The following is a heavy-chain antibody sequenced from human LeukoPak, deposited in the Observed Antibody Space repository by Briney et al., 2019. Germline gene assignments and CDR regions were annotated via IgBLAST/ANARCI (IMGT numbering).Heavy chain of an antibody. CDR2: INHSGST. CDR3: ARMPGVGYCSGGSCYEDY. V-gene: IGHV4-34*01. Sequence: PSETLSLTCADYGGSFSGYYWSWIRQPPGKGLEWMGEINHSGSTNHNPHLKSRVTISVDTSKYQFSLKLSSVTAADTAMYYCARMPGVGYCSGGSCYEDYWGQGTLVTVSS. CDR1: GGSFSGYY. J-gene: IGHJ4*02. D-gene: IGHD2-15*01.